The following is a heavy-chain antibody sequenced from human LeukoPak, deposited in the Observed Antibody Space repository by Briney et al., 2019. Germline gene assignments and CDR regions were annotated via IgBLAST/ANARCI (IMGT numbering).Heavy chain of an antibody. J-gene: IGHJ4*02. Sequence: ASVKVSCKASGYTFTSYGISWVRQAPGQGLEWMGWISAYNGNTNYAQKLQGRVTMATDTSTSTAYMELRSLRSDDTAVYYCARHDYGDYVSDYWGQGTLVTVSS. CDR1: GYTFTSYG. CDR3: ARHDYGDYVSDY. D-gene: IGHD4-17*01. CDR2: ISAYNGNT. V-gene: IGHV1-18*01.